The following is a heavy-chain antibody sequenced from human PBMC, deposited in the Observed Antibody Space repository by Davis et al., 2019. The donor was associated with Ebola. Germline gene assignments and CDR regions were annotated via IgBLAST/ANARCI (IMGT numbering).Heavy chain of an antibody. V-gene: IGHV1-2*02. D-gene: IGHD1-7*01. CDR2: INPNDGGT. CDR3: ARGELELPFDY. J-gene: IGHJ4*02. CDR1: GYTFTGYY. Sequence: ASVKVSCKASGYTFTGYYMHWLRQAPGQGLEWMGWINPNDGGTSYAQKFQGRVTMTRDTSTSTVYMELSSLRSEDTAVYYCARGELELPFDYWGQGTLVTVSS.